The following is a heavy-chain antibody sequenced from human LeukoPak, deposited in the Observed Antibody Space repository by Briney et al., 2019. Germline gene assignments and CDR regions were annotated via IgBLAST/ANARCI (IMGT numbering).Heavy chain of an antibody. CDR1: EYSFTNYW. Sequence: GESLQISCKGSEYSFTNYWIAWVRQMPGKGLEWMGTIYPGDSDTRYSPSFQGQVTISADKSISTAYLQWNSLKASDTAMYYCARRHKRGAYSYGVDYWGQGTLVTVSS. CDR3: ARRHKRGAYSYGVDY. J-gene: IGHJ4*02. V-gene: IGHV5-51*01. D-gene: IGHD5-18*01. CDR2: IYPGDSDT.